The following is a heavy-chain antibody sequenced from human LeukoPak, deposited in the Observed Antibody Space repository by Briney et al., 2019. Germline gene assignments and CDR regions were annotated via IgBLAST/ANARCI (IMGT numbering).Heavy chain of an antibody. CDR3: ARGDDYGDSLVAY. Sequence: QSGGSLRLSCAASGFVFSGYEMNWVRQAPGKGLEWISSISTTGRTLNYADSVKGRFTISRDNAKNSLYLQMNSLSAEDTAVYYCARGDDYGDSLVAYWGQGTLVTVSS. CDR2: ISTTGRTL. D-gene: IGHD4-17*01. CDR1: GFVFSGYE. V-gene: IGHV3-48*03. J-gene: IGHJ4*02.